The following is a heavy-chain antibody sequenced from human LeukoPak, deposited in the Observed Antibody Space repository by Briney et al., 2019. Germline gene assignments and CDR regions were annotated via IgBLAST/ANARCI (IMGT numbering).Heavy chain of an antibody. J-gene: IGHJ5*02. CDR3: ARRKFSDTWFDP. D-gene: IGHD1-14*01. V-gene: IGHV5-51*01. CDR2: VYPAGSRI. CDR1: EYDFANYW. Sequence: GESLKISCKGSEYDFANYWIGWVRQMPGKGLEWMGIVYPAGSRIHYSPSFQGQVTMSVDRSISTAYLQWTSLKASDTAMYFCARRKFSDTWFDPWGQGTLVTISS.